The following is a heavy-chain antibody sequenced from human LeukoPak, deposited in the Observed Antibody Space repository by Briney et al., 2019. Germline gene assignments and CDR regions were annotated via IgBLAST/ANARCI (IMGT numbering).Heavy chain of an antibody. Sequence: GASVKVSCKASGYTFTSYAISWVRQAPGQGLEWMGGIIPIFGTANYAQKFQGRVTITADESTSTAYMELSSLRSEDTAVYYCARDRVYCSSTSCSGDWFDPWGQGTLVTVSS. CDR1: GYTFTSYA. D-gene: IGHD2-2*01. J-gene: IGHJ5*02. CDR2: IIPIFGTA. CDR3: ARDRVYCSSTSCSGDWFDP. V-gene: IGHV1-69*13.